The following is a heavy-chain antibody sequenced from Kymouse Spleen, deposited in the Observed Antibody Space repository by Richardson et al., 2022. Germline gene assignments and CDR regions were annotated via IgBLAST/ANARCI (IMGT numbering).Heavy chain of an antibody. Sequence: EVQLVESGGGLIQPGGSLRLSCAASGFTVSSNYMSWVRQAPGKGLEWVSVIYSGGSTYYADSVKGRFTISRDNSKNTLYLQMNSLRAEDTAVYYCAREHVLRYYYYYYYGMDVWGQGTTVTVSS. V-gene: IGHV3-53*01. CDR2: IYSGGST. J-gene: IGHJ6*02. D-gene: IGHD3-9*01. CDR3: AREHVLRYYYYYYYGMDV. CDR1: GFTVSSNY.